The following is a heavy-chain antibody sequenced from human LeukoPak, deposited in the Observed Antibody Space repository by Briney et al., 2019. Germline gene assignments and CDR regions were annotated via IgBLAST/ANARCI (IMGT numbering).Heavy chain of an antibody. CDR2: ISSSTSYI. D-gene: IGHD2-2*01. CDR3: ARLYCSTTRCYAGDY. CDR1: GFTFSSYT. V-gene: IGHV3-21*01. J-gene: IGHJ4*02. Sequence: PGGSLRLSCAASGFTFSSYTMIWVRQAPGKGLAWVSYISSSTSYIYYADSVKGRFTVSRDNAKNSLFLQMNSLRDEDTAVYYCARLYCSTTRCYAGDYWGQGTLVTVSS.